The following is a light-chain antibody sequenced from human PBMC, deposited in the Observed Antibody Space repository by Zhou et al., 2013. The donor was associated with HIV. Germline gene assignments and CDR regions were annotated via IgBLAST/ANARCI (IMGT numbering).Light chain of an antibody. CDR2: KAS. J-gene: IGKJ2*04. CDR1: QDISSW. CDR3: QQYDNLPPMCS. Sequence: DIQMTQSPSSVSASVGDRVTITCRASQDISSWLAWYQQKPGKAPKLLIYKASSLESGVPSRFSGSGSGTEFTLTISSLQPDDFATYYCQQYDNLPPMCSFGQGTKLEIK. V-gene: IGKV1-5*03.